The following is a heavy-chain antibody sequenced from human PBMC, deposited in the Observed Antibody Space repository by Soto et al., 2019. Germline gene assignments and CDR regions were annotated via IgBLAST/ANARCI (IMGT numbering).Heavy chain of an antibody. CDR3: ARNPQGYCSGGSCPFDY. CDR2: IKQDGSEK. V-gene: IGHV3-7*03. J-gene: IGHJ4*02. CDR1: GFTFSSYW. Sequence: PWGSLRLSCAASGFTFSSYWMICFRHSPFKWLEWVANIKQDGSEKYYVDSVKGRFTISRDNAKNSLYLQMNSLRAEDTAVYYCARNPQGYCSGGSCPFDYWGQGTLVTVSS. D-gene: IGHD2-15*01.